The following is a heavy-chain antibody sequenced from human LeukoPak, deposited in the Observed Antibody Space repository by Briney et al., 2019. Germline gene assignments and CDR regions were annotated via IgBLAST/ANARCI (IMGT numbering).Heavy chain of an antibody. CDR1: GFTFSSYA. CDR2: ISYDGSNK. CDR3: AREDCSSTSCYRDGMDV. V-gene: IGHV3-30*04. D-gene: IGHD2-2*01. Sequence: GGSLRLSCAASGFTFSSYAMHWVRQAPGKGLEWVAVISYDGSNKYYADSVKGRFTISRDNSKNTLYLQMNSLRAEDTAVYYCAREDCSSTSCYRDGMDVWGKGTTVTVPS. J-gene: IGHJ6*04.